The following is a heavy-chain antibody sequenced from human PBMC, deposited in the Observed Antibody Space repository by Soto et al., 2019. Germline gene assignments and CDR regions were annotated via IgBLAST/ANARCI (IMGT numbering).Heavy chain of an antibody. J-gene: IGHJ6*02. V-gene: IGHV3-21*01. Sequence: GGSLRLACAASGFSFSSYSMEWVRKATGKGLEWVSSINSSSSYIYNADSVKGRFTISRDNAKNSLYVEMNSVRDEDTAVYYCALGDMDVWGQGTTVTVSS. CDR1: GFSFSSYS. CDR3: ALGDMDV. D-gene: IGHD3-16*01. CDR2: INSSSSYI.